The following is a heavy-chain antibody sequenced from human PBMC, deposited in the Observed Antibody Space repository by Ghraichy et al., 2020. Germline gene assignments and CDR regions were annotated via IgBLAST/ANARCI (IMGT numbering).Heavy chain of an antibody. Sequence: GGSLRLSCAASGFNFTASWMNWVRQAPGKGLEWVAGIKQDGSEKYHVDSVKGRFTISRDNAKNSLYLQMNSLRVEDTAVYYCASGRAYKSFDYWGQGILVSVSS. D-gene: IGHD5-24*01. CDR1: GFNFTASW. CDR3: ASGRAYKSFDY. V-gene: IGHV3-7*03. J-gene: IGHJ4*02. CDR2: IKQDGSEK.